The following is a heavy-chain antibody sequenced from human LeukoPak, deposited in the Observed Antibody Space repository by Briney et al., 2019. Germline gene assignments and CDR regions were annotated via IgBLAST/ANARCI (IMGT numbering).Heavy chain of an antibody. J-gene: IGHJ5*02. CDR2: ISSSGSTI. D-gene: IGHD2-21*02. V-gene: IGHV3-11*01. CDR1: GFTFSDYY. CDR3: ARTPGAYCGGDCYSGWFDH. Sequence: PGGSLRLSCAASGFTFSDYYMSWIRQAPGKGLEWVSYISSSGSTIYYADSVKGRFTISRDNAKNSLYLQMNSLRAEDTAVYYCARTPGAYCGGDCYSGWFDHWGQGTLVTVSS.